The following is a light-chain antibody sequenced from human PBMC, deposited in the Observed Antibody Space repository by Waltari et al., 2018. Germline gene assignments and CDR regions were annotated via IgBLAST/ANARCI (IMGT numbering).Light chain of an antibody. J-gene: IGKJ1*01. CDR3: QQYNSYPWT. CDR2: DTS. Sequence: DIQMTQSPSTLSASVGARVTITCRASQGLISWLAWYQQKPGKAPKVLIYDTSNLESGVPSRFSGSGSGTEFTLTISSLQADDFASYYCQQYNSYPWTFGQGTKVEIK. CDR1: QGLISW. V-gene: IGKV1-5*01.